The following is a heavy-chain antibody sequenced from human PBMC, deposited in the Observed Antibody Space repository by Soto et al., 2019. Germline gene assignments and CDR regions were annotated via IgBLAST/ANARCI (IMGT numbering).Heavy chain of an antibody. D-gene: IGHD2-8*02. J-gene: IGHJ4*02. CDR1: GFTLSDHY. V-gene: IGHV3-72*01. CDR2: SRNKDHSYTT. Sequence: GGSLRLSCAASGFTLSDHYMDWVRQAPGKGLERVARSRNKDHSYTTEYAASVKGRFTISRDDSRNSLYLQMSSLTAEDTAVYYCVRGHWSFDYWVQGTVVTVSS. CDR3: VRGHWSFDY.